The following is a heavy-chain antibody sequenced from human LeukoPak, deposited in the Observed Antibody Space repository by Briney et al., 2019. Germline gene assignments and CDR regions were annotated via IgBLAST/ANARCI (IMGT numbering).Heavy chain of an antibody. D-gene: IGHD6-19*01. J-gene: IGHJ4*02. CDR1: GGSISGYY. CDR2: IYYSRST. CDR3: ARETGSPGAVAGLFDY. V-gene: IGHV4-59*01. Sequence: SGTLSLTCTVSGGSISGYYWSWIRQPPGKGLEWIGYIYYSRSTNYNPSLKSRVTISVDTSKNQLSLKLNSVTAADTALYYCARETGSPGAVAGLFDYWGQGTLVTVSS.